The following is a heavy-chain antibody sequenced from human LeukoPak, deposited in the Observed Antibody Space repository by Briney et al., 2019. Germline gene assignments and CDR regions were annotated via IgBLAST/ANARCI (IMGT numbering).Heavy chain of an antibody. Sequence: SETLSLTCTVSGASFEHYFWSWIRQPPGRGLEWIGYVYYSGSTDYSPSLKSRLTISADTSKNQFSLELNSVTAADTAVYYCASHRRSHGSEYWGQGTLVTVSS. J-gene: IGHJ4*02. CDR1: GASFEHYF. CDR2: VYYSGST. CDR3: ASHRRSHGSEY. D-gene: IGHD3-10*01. V-gene: IGHV4-59*01.